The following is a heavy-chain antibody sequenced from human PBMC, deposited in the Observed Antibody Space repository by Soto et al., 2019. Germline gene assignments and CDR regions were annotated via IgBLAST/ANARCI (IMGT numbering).Heavy chain of an antibody. V-gene: IGHV1-24*01. D-gene: IGHD1-1*01. CDR1: GYTLTELS. CDR2: FDPEDGET. Sequence: QVQLVQSGAEVKKPGASVKVSCKVSGYTLTELSMHWVRQAPGKGLEWMGGFDPEDGETIYAQKFQGRVTMTEDTSTDTAYMELSSLRSEDTAVYYCATDKRYNWNEGSYYYMDVWGKGTTVTVSS. J-gene: IGHJ6*03. CDR3: ATDKRYNWNEGSYYYMDV.